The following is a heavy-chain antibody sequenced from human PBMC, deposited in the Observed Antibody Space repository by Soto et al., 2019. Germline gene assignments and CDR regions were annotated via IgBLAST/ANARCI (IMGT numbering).Heavy chain of an antibody. CDR3: ARSLRGILDAFDI. Sequence: PRGSLRLSCAASGFTFSSYSMNWVRQAPGKGLEWVSSISSSNNNIYYADSVKGRFTISRDNAKNSLYLQMNTLRAEDTAVYYCARSLRGILDAFDIWGQGTMVTVSS. V-gene: IGHV3-21*01. J-gene: IGHJ3*02. D-gene: IGHD3-9*01. CDR2: ISSSNNNI. CDR1: GFTFSSYS.